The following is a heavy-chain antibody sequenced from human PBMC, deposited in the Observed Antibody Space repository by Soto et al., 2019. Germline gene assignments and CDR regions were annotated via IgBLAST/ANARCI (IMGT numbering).Heavy chain of an antibody. CDR3: AKFQDPYGATQNGALDS. J-gene: IGHJ4*02. CDR1: GFTFSSHA. CDR2: LSGSGGRI. V-gene: IGHV3-23*01. Sequence: GGSLRLSCASSGFTFSSHAMTWVRQAPGKGLEWVSGLSGSGGRINYADSVKGRFTISRDSSRNTLNLQMDSLRAEDTAVYYCAKFQDPYGATQNGALDSWGQRTLVTVSS. D-gene: IGHD2-8*01.